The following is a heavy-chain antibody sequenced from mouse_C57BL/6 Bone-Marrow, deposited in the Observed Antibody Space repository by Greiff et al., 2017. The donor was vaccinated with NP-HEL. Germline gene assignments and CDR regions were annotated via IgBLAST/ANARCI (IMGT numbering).Heavy chain of an antibody. Sequence: VQLQQPGAELVRPGSSVKLSCKASGYTFTSYWMDWVKQRPGQGLEWIGNIYPSDSETHYNQKFKDKATLTVDKSSSTAYMQLSSLTSEDSAVDYCARWDLGSVVENDWGQGTTLTVAS. CDR1: GYTFTSYW. J-gene: IGHJ2*01. CDR2: IYPSDSET. CDR3: ARWDLGSVVEND. D-gene: IGHD1-1*01. V-gene: IGHV1-61*01.